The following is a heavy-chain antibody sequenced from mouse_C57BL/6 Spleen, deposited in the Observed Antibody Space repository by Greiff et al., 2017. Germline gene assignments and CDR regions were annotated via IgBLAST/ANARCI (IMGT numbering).Heavy chain of an antibody. V-gene: IGHV14-3*01. Sequence: VQLQQSVAELVRPGASVKLSCTASGFNIKNTYMHWVKQRPEQGLEWIGRIDPANGNTKYAPKFQGKATITADTSSNTAYLQLSSLTSEDTAIYYCASPIYYDYDVFAYWGQGTLVTVSA. J-gene: IGHJ3*01. CDR2: IDPANGNT. CDR3: ASPIYYDYDVFAY. CDR1: GFNIKNTY. D-gene: IGHD2-4*01.